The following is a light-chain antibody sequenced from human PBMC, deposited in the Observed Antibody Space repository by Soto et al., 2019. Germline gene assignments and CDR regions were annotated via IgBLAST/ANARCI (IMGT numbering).Light chain of an antibody. CDR2: SAS. CDR1: QSVSSK. Sequence: EIVMTQSPATLSVSRVQRATLSCRASQSVSSKLAWYQQRPGQAPRLLIYSASTRATGIPSRFSGSGSGTEVTLTISSLLSEDVAVNYCPQYNHWLPWTFGQGTKVDIK. V-gene: IGKV3-15*01. CDR3: PQYNHWLPWT. J-gene: IGKJ1*01.